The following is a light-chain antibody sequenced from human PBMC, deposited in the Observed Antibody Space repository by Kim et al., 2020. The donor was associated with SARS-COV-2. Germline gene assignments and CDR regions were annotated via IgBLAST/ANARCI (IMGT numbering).Light chain of an antibody. Sequence: QAGLTQPPSVSKGLRQTATLTCTGNSNNIGYQGAAWLQQHQGHPPKLLSYRNNNRPSGISERLSASRAGNTASLTITGLQPEDEADYYCSAWDNSLSAWVFGGGTQLTVL. CDR2: RNN. CDR3: SAWDNSLSAWV. CDR1: SNNIGYQG. J-gene: IGLJ3*02. V-gene: IGLV10-54*01.